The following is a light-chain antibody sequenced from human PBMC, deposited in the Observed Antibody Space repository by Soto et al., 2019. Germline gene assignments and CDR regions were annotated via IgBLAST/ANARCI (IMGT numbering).Light chain of an antibody. J-gene: IGKJ5*01. CDR3: QQRSNCPTIT. CDR1: QSVGSY. CDR2: DAS. Sequence: EIVLTQSPATLSLSPGERATLSCRASQSVGSYLAWYQQKPGQAPRPLIYDASNRATGIPARFSGSGSGTDFTLTISSLEPEDFAVYYCQQRSNCPTITFGQGTRLEIK. V-gene: IGKV3-11*01.